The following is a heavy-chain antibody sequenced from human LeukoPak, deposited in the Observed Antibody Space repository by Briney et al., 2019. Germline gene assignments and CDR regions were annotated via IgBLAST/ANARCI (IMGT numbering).Heavy chain of an antibody. CDR3: ARLIQLWYIDY. CDR1: GGSVSSASDY. CDR2: IYASGIT. V-gene: IGHV4-61*10. Sequence: SETLSLTCTVSGGSVSSASDYWSWIRQPAGKGLEWIGRIYASGITDYNPSLKSRVTILLDTSKNQFSLKLSSVTAADTAVYYCARLIQLWYIDYWGQGTLVTVSS. J-gene: IGHJ4*02. D-gene: IGHD5-18*01.